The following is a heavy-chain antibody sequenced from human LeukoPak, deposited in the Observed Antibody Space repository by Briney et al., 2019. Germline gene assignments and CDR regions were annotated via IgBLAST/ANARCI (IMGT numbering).Heavy chain of an antibody. CDR2: ISSSSSYI. J-gene: IGHJ4*02. V-gene: IGHV3-21*01. D-gene: IGHD2-2*01. Sequence: EGSLRLSCAASGFTFSSYSMNWVRQAPGKGLEWVSSISSSSSYIYYADSVKGRFTISRDNAKNSLYLQMNSLRAEDTAVYYCARVPNGGYCSSTSCFYWGQGTLVTVSS. CDR1: GFTFSSYS. CDR3: ARVPNGGYCSSTSCFY.